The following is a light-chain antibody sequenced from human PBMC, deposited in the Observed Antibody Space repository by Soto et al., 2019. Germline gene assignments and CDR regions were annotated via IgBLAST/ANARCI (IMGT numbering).Light chain of an antibody. V-gene: IGKV3-15*01. CDR3: QHDSAWPLT. Sequence: EIVMTQSPATLSVAPGERATLFCRASQSVRSNFLDWYQQKPGQAPRLLIYGASTKATGVPARFSGSGSVTEFTLSISSLQAEDFAVFYCQHDSAWPLTPGRRTKVHIK. CDR2: GAS. CDR1: QSVRSN. J-gene: IGKJ4*01.